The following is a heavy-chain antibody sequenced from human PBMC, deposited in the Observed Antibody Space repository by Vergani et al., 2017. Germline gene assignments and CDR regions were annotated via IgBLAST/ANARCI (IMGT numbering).Heavy chain of an antibody. CDR2: ISSSSSYI. D-gene: IGHD3-22*01. Sequence: EVQLVESGGGLVKPGGSLRLSCAASGFTFSSYSMNWVRQAPGKGLEWVSSISSSSSYIYYADSVKGRFTISRDNAKNSLYLQMNSLRAEDTAVYYCARDRGIVVVIPIFDYWGQGTLVTVSS. CDR1: GFTFSSYS. V-gene: IGHV3-21*01. CDR3: ARDRGIVVVIPIFDY. J-gene: IGHJ4*02.